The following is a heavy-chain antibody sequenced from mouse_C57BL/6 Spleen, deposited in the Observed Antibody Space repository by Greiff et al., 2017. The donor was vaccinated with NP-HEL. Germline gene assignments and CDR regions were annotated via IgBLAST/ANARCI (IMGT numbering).Heavy chain of an antibody. D-gene: IGHD2-4*01. CDR3: ARGRDYDDGYWYFDV. Sequence: EVKLVESEGGLVQPGSSMKLSCTASGFTFSDYYMAWVRQVPEKGLEWVANINYDGSSTYYLDSLKSRFIISRDNAKNILYLQMSSLKSEDTATYYCARGRDYDDGYWYFDVWGTGTTVTVSS. CDR1: GFTFSDYY. CDR2: INYDGSST. V-gene: IGHV5-16*01. J-gene: IGHJ1*03.